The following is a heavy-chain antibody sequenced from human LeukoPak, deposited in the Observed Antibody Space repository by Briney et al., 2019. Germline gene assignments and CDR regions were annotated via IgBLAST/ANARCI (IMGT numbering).Heavy chain of an antibody. D-gene: IGHD3-22*01. CDR2: IYYSGST. Sequence: SETLSLTCTVSGGSISSYYWSWIWQPPGKGLEWIGYIYYSGSTNYNPSLKSRATISVDTSKNQFSLKLSSVTAANTAVYYCARVNPIDSSGYSFDYWGQGTLVTVSS. J-gene: IGHJ4*02. CDR3: ARVNPIDSSGYSFDY. V-gene: IGHV4-59*01. CDR1: GGSISSYY.